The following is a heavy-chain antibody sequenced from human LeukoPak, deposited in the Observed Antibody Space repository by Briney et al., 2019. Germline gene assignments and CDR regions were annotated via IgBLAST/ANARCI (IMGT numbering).Heavy chain of an antibody. CDR3: ARDGRYYDSSGYIRGFDY. CDR1: GGSISSYY. D-gene: IGHD3-22*01. V-gene: IGHV4-4*07. Sequence: SETLSLTCTVSGGSISSYYWSWIRQPAGKGLEWIGRIYTSGSTNYNPSLKSRVTMSVDTSKNQFSLKLSSVTAADTAVYYCARDGRYYDSSGYIRGFDYWGQGTLVTVSS. CDR2: IYTSGST. J-gene: IGHJ4*02.